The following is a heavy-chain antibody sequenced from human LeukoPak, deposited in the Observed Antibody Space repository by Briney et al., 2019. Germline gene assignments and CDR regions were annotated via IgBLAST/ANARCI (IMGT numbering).Heavy chain of an antibody. CDR1: GGSISSSSYY. J-gene: IGHJ4*02. CDR2: IYYSGST. V-gene: IGHV4-39*01. Sequence: SETLSLTCTVSGGSISSSSYYWGWIRQPPGKGLEWIGSIYYSGSTYYNPSLKSRVTISVDTSKNQFSLKLSSVTAADTAVYYCARSPSPGGSSSDDYWGQGTLVTVSS. D-gene: IGHD6-6*01. CDR3: ARSPSPGGSSSDDY.